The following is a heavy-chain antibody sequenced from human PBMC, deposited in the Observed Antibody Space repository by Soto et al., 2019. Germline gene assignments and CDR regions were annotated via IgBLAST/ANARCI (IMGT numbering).Heavy chain of an antibody. Sequence: SETLSLTCAVYGGSFSGYYWSWIRQPPGKGLEWIGEINHSGSTNYNPSLKSRVTISVDTSKNQFSLKLSSVTAADTAVYYFASTGRGLLLWSRLDYWGQGTLVTVSS. CDR1: GGSFSGYY. D-gene: IGHD3-10*01. CDR2: INHSGST. J-gene: IGHJ4*02. CDR3: ASTGRGLLLWSRLDY. V-gene: IGHV4-34*01.